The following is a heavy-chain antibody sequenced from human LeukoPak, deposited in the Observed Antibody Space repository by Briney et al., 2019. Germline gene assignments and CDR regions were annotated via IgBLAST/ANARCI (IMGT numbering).Heavy chain of an antibody. J-gene: IGHJ4*02. Sequence: GASVKVSCKASGYTYTGYYMHWVRQAPGQGLEWMGRINPNSGGTNYAQKFQGRVTMTRDTSISTAYMELSRLRSDDTAVYYCARDGALDRYDFWSGSDFRYFDYWGQGTLVTVSS. CDR3: ARDGALDRYDFWSGSDFRYFDY. CDR1: GYTYTGYY. D-gene: IGHD3-3*01. CDR2: INPNSGGT. V-gene: IGHV1-2*06.